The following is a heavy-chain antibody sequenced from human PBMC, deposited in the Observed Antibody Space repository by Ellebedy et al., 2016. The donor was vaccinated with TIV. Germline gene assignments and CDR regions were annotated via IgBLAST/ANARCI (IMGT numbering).Heavy chain of an antibody. CDR3: ARCSIWSGLDY. Sequence: MPSETLSLTCAVYGGSVSGFYWSWIRQPPGKGLEWIGEINHSGSTNYNPSLKSRVTISVDTSKNQFSLKVSSVTAADTDVYYCARCSIWSGLDYWGQGTLVTVSS. D-gene: IGHD3-3*01. V-gene: IGHV4-34*01. CDR1: GGSVSGFY. CDR2: INHSGST. J-gene: IGHJ4*02.